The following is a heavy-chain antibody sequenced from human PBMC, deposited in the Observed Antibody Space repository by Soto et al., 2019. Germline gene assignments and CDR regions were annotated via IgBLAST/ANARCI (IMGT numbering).Heavy chain of an antibody. CDR3: AEGGGGGSGSDYGEFDY. CDR2: ISDDGSNK. Sequence: QVQLVESGGGVVQPGRSLRLSCAASGFTYSSSAMHWVRQAPGKGLEWVAVISDDGSNKYYADSVKGRFTTSRDNSNNTLDLQMNHLRAEDTGVVLRAEGGGGGSGSDYGEFDYWGQGTLVTVSS. V-gene: IGHV3-30-3*01. D-gene: IGHD3-10*01. CDR1: GFTYSSSA. J-gene: IGHJ4*02.